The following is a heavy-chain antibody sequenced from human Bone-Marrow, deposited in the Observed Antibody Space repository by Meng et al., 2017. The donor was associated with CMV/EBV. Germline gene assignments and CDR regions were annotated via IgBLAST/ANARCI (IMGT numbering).Heavy chain of an antibody. Sequence: ASVKVSCKASGYRFSDYGLSWVRQAPGQRPEWLGWISAYSGDTKYAERFQGRVSMTTDTSTSTAHMELRSLTSDDTAVYYCARDHVLRGVYSAYWGQGNPVTVYS. D-gene: IGHD3-10*01. J-gene: IGHJ4*02. V-gene: IGHV1-18*01. CDR1: GYRFSDYG. CDR3: ARDHVLRGVYSAY. CDR2: ISAYSGDT.